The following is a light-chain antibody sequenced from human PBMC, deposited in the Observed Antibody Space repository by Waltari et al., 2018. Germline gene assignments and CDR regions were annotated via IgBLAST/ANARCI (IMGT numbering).Light chain of an antibody. CDR2: DAS. CDR1: QSVSSD. Sequence: ELVLTQSPATLSLSPGERDTLSCRASQSVSSDLAWYQQNPGQAPRLLIYDASKRATDIPARFSGSGSGTDFILTISSLEPEDFAVYYCQQRSNWPPRVTFGPGTKVDIK. CDR3: QQRSNWPPRVT. V-gene: IGKV3-11*01. J-gene: IGKJ3*01.